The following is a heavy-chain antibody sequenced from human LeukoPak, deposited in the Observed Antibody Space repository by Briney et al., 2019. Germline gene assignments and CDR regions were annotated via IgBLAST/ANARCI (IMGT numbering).Heavy chain of an antibody. CDR1: GDTFTDYS. D-gene: IGHD6-19*01. CDR2: INPNNGGT. CDR3: ARGPAGTTHFDY. V-gene: IGHV1-2*02. Sequence: ASVKVSCKASGDTFTDYSMHWVRQAPGQGLEWMGWINPNNGGTNYAQKFQGRVTMTRDTSINTAYMELSRLKSDDTAVYYCARGPAGTTHFDYWGQGTLVTVSS. J-gene: IGHJ4*02.